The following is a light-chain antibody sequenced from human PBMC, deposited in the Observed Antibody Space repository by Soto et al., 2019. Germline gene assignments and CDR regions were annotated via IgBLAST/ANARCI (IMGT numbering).Light chain of an antibody. CDR2: DVS. CDR3: SSYTSSSNV. CDR1: SSDVGGYNY. V-gene: IGLV2-14*01. Sequence: SVLTQPASVPRAPGQSITISCTGTSSDVGGYNYVSWYQQRPGKAPKLMIYDVSNRPSGVSNRFSGSKSGNTASLTISGLQAEDEADYYCSSYTSSSNVFGTGAKVTVL. J-gene: IGLJ1*01.